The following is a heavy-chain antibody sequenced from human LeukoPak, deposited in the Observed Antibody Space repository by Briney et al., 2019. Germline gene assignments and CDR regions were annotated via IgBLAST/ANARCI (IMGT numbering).Heavy chain of an antibody. CDR3: ARLHDYGDYGVAWFDP. D-gene: IGHD4-17*01. CDR2: INPNSGGT. Sequence: GASVKVSCKASGYTFTGYYMHWVRQAPGQGLEWMGWINPNSGGTNYAQKLQGRVTMTTDTSTSTAYMELGSLRSDDTAVYYCARLHDYGDYGVAWFDPWGQGTLVTVSS. CDR1: GYTFTGYY. V-gene: IGHV1-2*02. J-gene: IGHJ5*02.